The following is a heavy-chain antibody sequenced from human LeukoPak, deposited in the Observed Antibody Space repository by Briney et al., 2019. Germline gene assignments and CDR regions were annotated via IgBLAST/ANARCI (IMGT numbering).Heavy chain of an antibody. D-gene: IGHD3-10*02. J-gene: IGHJ4*02. CDR3: ARATYATFGYFDY. Sequence: PGGSLRLSCAASGFTFSSYWMSWVRQAPGKGLEWVASINQDESAKFYVDSVKGRFTISRDNAKNSLYLQMNSLRAEDTAVYYCARATYATFGYFDYWGQGTLVTVSS. CDR2: INQDESAK. V-gene: IGHV3-7*01. CDR1: GFTFSSYW.